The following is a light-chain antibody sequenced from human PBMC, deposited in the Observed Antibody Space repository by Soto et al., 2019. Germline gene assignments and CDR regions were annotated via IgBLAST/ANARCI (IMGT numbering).Light chain of an antibody. Sequence: QSVLTQSPSASGTPGQRVTISCSGSSSSIGSNYVYWYQQFPGTTPKVLIYRNDQRPSGVPDRFSGSKSGTSASLAISGLRSEDEADYYCAAWDGSLSSVLFGGGTKLTVL. CDR2: RND. J-gene: IGLJ2*01. CDR1: SSSIGSNY. CDR3: AAWDGSLSSVL. V-gene: IGLV1-47*01.